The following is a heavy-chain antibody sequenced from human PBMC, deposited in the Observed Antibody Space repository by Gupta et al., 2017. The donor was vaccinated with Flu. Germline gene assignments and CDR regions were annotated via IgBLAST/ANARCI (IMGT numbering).Heavy chain of an antibody. V-gene: IGHV3-23*01. CDR3: AKDYNYYDASANYVRIVT. CDR1: GVPLSLYS. J-gene: IGHJ4*02. CDR2: SRGRGDST. Sequence: QLLESGAGLVQPGGSLRLSCAASGVPLSLYSVHWVRQAPGKGLECLSESRGRGDSTYYAESMKGRYTIASDSPKNTVYLQITSLKADAPAIDYCAKDYNYYDASANYVRIVTGGQGVFVTVSS. D-gene: IGHD5-24*01.